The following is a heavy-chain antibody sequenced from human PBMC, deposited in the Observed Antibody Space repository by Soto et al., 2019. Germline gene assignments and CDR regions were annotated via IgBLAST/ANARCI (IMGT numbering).Heavy chain of an antibody. Sequence: LRLSCAVSGFTVSSNYMSWVRQAPGKGLEWVSLIYRGGGTYYADSVKGRFTISRDNSKNTLHLQMNSLRAEDTAVYYCARGGDTSFDYWGQGTLVTVS. CDR1: GFTVSSNY. CDR3: ARGGDTSFDY. CDR2: IYRGGGT. V-gene: IGHV3-53*01. D-gene: IGHD1-26*01. J-gene: IGHJ4*02.